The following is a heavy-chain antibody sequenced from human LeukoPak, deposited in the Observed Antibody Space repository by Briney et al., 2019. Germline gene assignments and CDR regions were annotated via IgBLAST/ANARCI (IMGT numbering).Heavy chain of an antibody. CDR1: GFTFSSYS. CDR2: ISSSSSYI. CDR3: AREYCSGGSCYSGYFDY. Sequence: GGSLRLSCAASGFTFSSYSMNWVRQAPGKGLEWVSSISSSSSYIYYADSVKGRFTISRDNAKNSLYLQMNSLRAEDTAVYYCAREYCSGGSCYSGYFDYGGQGTLVTVS. D-gene: IGHD2-15*01. J-gene: IGHJ4*02. V-gene: IGHV3-21*01.